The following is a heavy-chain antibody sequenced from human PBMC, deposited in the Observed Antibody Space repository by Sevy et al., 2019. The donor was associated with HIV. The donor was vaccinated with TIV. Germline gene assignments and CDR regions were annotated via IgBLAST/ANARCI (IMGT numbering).Heavy chain of an antibody. J-gene: IGHJ4*02. D-gene: IGHD5-12*01. CDR2: IHYKGTT. CDR1: GDSISGTDYS. Sequence: SETLSLTCTVSGDSISGTDYSWKGLEWIGNIHYKGTTYYNPSLKSRVTVSVDTSKNQFSLRLSSVSAADTAVYYCARLDPSGPRDYWGQGTLVTVSS. V-gene: IGHV4-39*01. CDR3: ARLDPSGPRDY.